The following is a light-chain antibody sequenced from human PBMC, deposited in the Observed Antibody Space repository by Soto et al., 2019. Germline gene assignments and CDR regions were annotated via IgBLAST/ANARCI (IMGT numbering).Light chain of an antibody. CDR3: QQFHKWPPIT. Sequence: EIVMTQSPATLSVSPGERATLSCRASQSIGGALAWYQQKPGQAPRLLFYGASTRATGIPARFSGSGSGTEFTLTISSLQSEDFAVYYCQQFHKWPPITFGGGTKVDI. V-gene: IGKV3-15*01. CDR2: GAS. J-gene: IGKJ4*01. CDR1: QSIGGA.